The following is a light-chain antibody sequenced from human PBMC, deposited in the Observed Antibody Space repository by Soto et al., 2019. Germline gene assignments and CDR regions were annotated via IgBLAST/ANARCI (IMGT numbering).Light chain of an antibody. CDR3: HQYGDSPPT. J-gene: IGKJ4*01. Sequence: EVVLTQSPGTLSLSPGERVTVSCRASQNVRKYLAWYQQKPGQAPRLVIYGAGTRGTGVPYRFSGSGSGTDFTLTINSLESDDSAVYYCHQYGDSPPTFGGGTNLEI. CDR2: GAG. V-gene: IGKV3-20*01. CDR1: QNVRKY.